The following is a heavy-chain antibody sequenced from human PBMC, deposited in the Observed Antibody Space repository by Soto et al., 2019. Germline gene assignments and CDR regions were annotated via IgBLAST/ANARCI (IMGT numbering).Heavy chain of an antibody. J-gene: IGHJ4*02. D-gene: IGHD5-18*01. Sequence: QVQLQESGPGLVKPSQTLSLTCTVSGGSISSGGYYWSWIRQHPGKGLEWIAYIYYRGSTYYNPSLKRRVTISVDTSKNQFSLKLSSVTAAHTAVYYCARGVYNYGAKYDYWGQGTLVTVSS. CDR2: IYYRGST. CDR1: GGSISSGGYY. V-gene: IGHV4-31*03. CDR3: ARGVYNYGAKYDY.